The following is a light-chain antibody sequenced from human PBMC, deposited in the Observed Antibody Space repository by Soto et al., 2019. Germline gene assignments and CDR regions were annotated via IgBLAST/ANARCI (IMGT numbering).Light chain of an antibody. J-gene: IGKJ3*01. CDR2: AAS. CDR1: QSISSY. CDR3: QQSYSTPQT. V-gene: IGKV1-39*01. Sequence: DIQMTQSPSSLSASLGDRVTITCRASQSISSYLNWYQQKPGKAPKLLIYAASSLQSGVPSRFSGSGSGTDFTLTISSLQPEDFSTYYCQQSYSTPQTFGPGDQGGYQ.